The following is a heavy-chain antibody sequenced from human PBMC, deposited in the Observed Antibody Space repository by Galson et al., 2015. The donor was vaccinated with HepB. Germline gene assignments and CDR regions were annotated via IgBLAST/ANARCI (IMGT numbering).Heavy chain of an antibody. CDR1: GFTFSDYY. Sequence: SLRLSCAASGFTFSDYYMSWFRQAPGKGLEWVSYISSSTYTNYADSVKGRFTISRDNAKNSLYLQMNSLRVEDTAVYYCARGYCSSTSCYLGWFDPWGQGTLVTVSS. CDR2: ISSSTYT. V-gene: IGHV3-11*05. J-gene: IGHJ5*02. CDR3: ARGYCSSTSCYLGWFDP. D-gene: IGHD2-2*01.